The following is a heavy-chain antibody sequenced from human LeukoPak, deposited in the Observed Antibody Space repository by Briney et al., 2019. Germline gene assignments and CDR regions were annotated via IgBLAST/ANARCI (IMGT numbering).Heavy chain of an antibody. CDR1: VYTFTSYG. V-gene: IGHV1-18*01. CDR2: ISAYNGNT. Sequence: ASVKVSCTASVYTFTSYGISWVRQAPGQGLEWMGWISAYNGNTNYAQKLQGRVTMTTDTSTSTAYMELRSLRSDDTVVYYCARETNRGYFDYWGQGTLVTVSS. D-gene: IGHD1-14*01. J-gene: IGHJ4*02. CDR3: ARETNRGYFDY.